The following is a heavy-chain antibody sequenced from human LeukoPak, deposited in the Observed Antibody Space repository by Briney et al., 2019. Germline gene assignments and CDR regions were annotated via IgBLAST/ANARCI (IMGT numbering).Heavy chain of an antibody. CDR1: GFTLSTYW. D-gene: IGHD3-16*01. CDR3: ASWGAGGNS. Sequence: GGSLRLSCEASGFTLSTYWMNWVRQVPGKGLDWVANINPDGSGKRYVDSVKGRFTIARDNADNSLSLQMNSLRAEGRAVYYCASWGAGGNSWGQGTLVTVSS. V-gene: IGHV3-7*01. CDR2: INPDGSGK. J-gene: IGHJ4*02.